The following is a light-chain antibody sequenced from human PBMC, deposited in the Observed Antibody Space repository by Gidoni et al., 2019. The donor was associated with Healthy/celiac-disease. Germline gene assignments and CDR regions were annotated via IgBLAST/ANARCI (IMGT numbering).Light chain of an antibody. CDR2: LEGSGSY. Sequence: QPVLTQSSSASASLGSSVKLTCTRSSGHSSYIIAWHQQQPGKAPRYLMKLEGSGSYNKGSGVPDRFSGSSSGADRYLTISNLQFEDEADYYCETWDSNYVVFGGGTKLTVL. CDR1: SGHSSYI. J-gene: IGLJ2*01. CDR3: ETWDSNYVV. V-gene: IGLV4-60*02.